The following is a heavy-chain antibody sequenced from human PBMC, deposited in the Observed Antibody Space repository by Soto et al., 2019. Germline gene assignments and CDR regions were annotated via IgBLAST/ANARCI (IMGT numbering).Heavy chain of an antibody. CDR1: GGSISSGNFY. V-gene: IGHV4-30-4*01. CDR3: ARGTPLDF. J-gene: IGHJ4*02. CDR2: IYNAGGT. Sequence: SETLSLTCSVSGGSISSGNFYWSWIRQPLGKGLEWIGYIYNAGGTSYNPSLKSRLSISADTSKNQFFLRLTSVTAADTAVYYCARGTPLDFWGQGTLVTVYS.